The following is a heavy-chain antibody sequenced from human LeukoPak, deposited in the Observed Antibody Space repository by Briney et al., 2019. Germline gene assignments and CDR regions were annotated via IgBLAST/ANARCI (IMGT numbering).Heavy chain of an antibody. V-gene: IGHV1-2*02. D-gene: IGHD3-16*01. CDR3: ARNSSYGNPPPPRRRQNWSDP. Sequence: ASVKVSCKASGYTFTGYYMHWVRQAPGQGLEWMGWINPNSGGTNYAQKFQGRVTMTRDTSISTAYMELSRLRSDDTAVYYCARNSSYGNPPPPRRRQNWSDPGGQETLVTVSS. CDR2: INPNSGGT. CDR1: GYTFTGYY. J-gene: IGHJ5*02.